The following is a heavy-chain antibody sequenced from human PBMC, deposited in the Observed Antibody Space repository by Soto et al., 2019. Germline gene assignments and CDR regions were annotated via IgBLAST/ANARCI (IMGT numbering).Heavy chain of an antibody. CDR2: IISSGSFI. Sequence: EVQLVESGGGLVKPGGSLTLSCAASGFSFSNDNMNWIRQAPGKGLEWVSSIISSGSFINYADSVKGRFTISRDNAKNSVYLQMNSLRAEDTALYYCARVADCYDSSGYLPVVDWGQGTLVTVSS. J-gene: IGHJ4*02. CDR3: ARVADCYDSSGYLPVVD. D-gene: IGHD3-22*01. CDR1: GFSFSNDN. V-gene: IGHV3-21*01.